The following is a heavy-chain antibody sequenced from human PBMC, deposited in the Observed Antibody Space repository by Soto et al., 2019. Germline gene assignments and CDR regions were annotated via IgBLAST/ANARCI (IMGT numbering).Heavy chain of an antibody. J-gene: IGHJ4*02. CDR2: MYPGDSDT. CDR3: SRLPRYCNKTICYYVEH. Sequence: PGESLKISCWGSGYDFNTNWFGWVRQLPGQGKGWAGIMYPGDSDTGRLPSLQGHVTFSADAPVSTCFLQWRPLKTSHSAMYFCSRLPRYCNKTICYYVEHWGRGSTCTVAS. V-gene: IGHV5-51*01. D-gene: IGHD3-22*01. CDR1: GYDFNTNW.